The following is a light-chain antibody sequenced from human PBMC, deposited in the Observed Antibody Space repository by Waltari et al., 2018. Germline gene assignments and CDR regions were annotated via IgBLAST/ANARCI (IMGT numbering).Light chain of an antibody. CDR1: SSDVVGYNY. Sequence: QSALTQPASLSGSPGQSRTISCTGTSSDVVGYNYVHSYQQHPGKAPKLMIYDVSKRPSGVSNRFSGSKSGNTASLTISGLQAEDEADYYCSSYTRSSTHVVFGGGTKLTVL. V-gene: IGLV2-14*01. J-gene: IGLJ2*01. CDR2: DVS. CDR3: SSYTRSSTHVV.